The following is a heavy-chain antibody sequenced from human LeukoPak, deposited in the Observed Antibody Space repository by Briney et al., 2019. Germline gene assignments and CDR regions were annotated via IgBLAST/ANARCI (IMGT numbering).Heavy chain of an antibody. CDR2: IFYIGTT. CDR1: GGSISSYY. D-gene: IGHD6-19*01. Sequence: SETLSLTCTVSGGSISSYYWTWIRQPPGKGLEWIGYIFYIGTTNYNPSLESRVTISLDTSRKQFSLKLSSVTAADTAVYYCARIRQAGDVFDIWGQGTMVTVSS. J-gene: IGHJ3*02. CDR3: ARIRQAGDVFDI. V-gene: IGHV4-59*01.